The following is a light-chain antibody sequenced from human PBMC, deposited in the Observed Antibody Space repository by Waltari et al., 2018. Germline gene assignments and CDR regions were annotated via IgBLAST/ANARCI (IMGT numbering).Light chain of an antibody. J-gene: IGLJ2*01. CDR3: NSRDNRGQTVV. V-gene: IGLV3-19*01. Sequence: SSELTQDPAVSVALGQTIRITCQRDSLRSGDASGYQQKPGQAPVLVMFGENNRPSGIPDRFSGSISGSTTSLTITGAQAEDEADYYCNSRDNRGQTVVFGGGTKVTVL. CDR2: GEN. CDR1: SLRSGD.